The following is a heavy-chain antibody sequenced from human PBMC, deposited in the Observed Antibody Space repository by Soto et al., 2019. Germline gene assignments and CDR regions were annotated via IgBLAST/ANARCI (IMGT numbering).Heavy chain of an antibody. J-gene: IGHJ4*02. V-gene: IGHV4-59*08. CDR2: IYYSGST. CDR3: ARHSNRNYGLYYFDY. CDR1: GGSVSSYY. Sequence: SETLSLTCTVSGGSVSSYYWGWIRQPPGKGLEWIGYIYYSGSTKYNPSLKSRVTMSVDTSNNQFSLKMSSVAAADTAVYYCARHSNRNYGLYYFDYWGLGALVTVSS. D-gene: IGHD4-4*01.